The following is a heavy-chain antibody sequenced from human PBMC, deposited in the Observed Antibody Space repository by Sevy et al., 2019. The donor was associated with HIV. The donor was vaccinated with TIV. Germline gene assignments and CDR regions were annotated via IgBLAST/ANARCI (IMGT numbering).Heavy chain of an antibody. V-gene: IGHV3-21*01. Sequence: GGSLRLSCAASGFTFSTSTVNWVRQAPGKGLEWVSLMTSSGSYILYADSVKGRFTISRDNAKNSVFLQMNSLRVEDTAVYYCVRDGWNYWGQGTLVTVSS. CDR3: VRDGWNY. CDR2: MTSSGSYI. J-gene: IGHJ4*02. D-gene: IGHD2-15*01. CDR1: GFTFSTST.